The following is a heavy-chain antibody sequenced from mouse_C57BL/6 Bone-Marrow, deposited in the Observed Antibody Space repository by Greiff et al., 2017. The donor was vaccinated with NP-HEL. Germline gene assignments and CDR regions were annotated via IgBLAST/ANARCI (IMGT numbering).Heavy chain of an antibody. V-gene: IGHV10-1*01. CDR1: GFSFNTYA. CDR3: VRHYAAFITTVVDWYFDV. D-gene: IGHD1-1*01. J-gene: IGHJ1*03. CDR2: IRSKSNNYET. Sequence: VESGGGLVQPKGSLKLSCAASGFSFNTYAMNWVRQAPGKGLEWVARIRSKSNNYETYYADSVKDRFTISRDDSESMLYLQMNNLKTEDTAMYYCVRHYAAFITTVVDWYFDVWGTGTTVTVSS.